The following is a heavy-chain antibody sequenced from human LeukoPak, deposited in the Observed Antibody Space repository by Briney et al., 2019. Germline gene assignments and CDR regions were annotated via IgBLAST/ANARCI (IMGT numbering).Heavy chain of an antibody. V-gene: IGHV4-38-2*01. D-gene: IGHD1-1*01. CDR1: GYSIRSGYY. J-gene: IGHJ4*02. Sequence: SETLSLTCAVSGYSIRSGYYWGWIRQPPAKGLEWIASINHNGNIYHNPSLKSRVTMSVDTSRDQFSLRLSSVTAADTAIYYCARTTLEGLDYWGQGTLVTVSS. CDR2: INHNGNI. CDR3: ARTTLEGLDY.